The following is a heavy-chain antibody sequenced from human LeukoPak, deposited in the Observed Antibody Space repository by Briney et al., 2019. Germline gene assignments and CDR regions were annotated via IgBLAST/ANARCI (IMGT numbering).Heavy chain of an antibody. V-gene: IGHV3-74*01. CDR2: IDSDGSTT. D-gene: IGHD3-22*01. CDR3: TRAYYYTSSGDDY. J-gene: IGHJ4*02. Sequence: PGGSLRLSCAASGFTFSDYWMHWVRQAPGKGLVWVSRIDSDGSTTTYADSVKGRFTISRDNAENTLYLQMNSLRAEDTAVYYCTRAYYYTSSGDDYWGQGTQVTVSS. CDR1: GFTFSDYW.